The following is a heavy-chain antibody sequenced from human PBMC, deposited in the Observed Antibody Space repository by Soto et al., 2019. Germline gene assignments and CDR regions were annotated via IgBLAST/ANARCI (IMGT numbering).Heavy chain of an antibody. D-gene: IGHD3-10*02. CDR1: GFTFSSYE. CDR3: ARWILFGELSYYFDY. V-gene: IGHV3-48*03. CDR2: ISSSSTTI. Sequence: EVQLVESGGGLVQPGGSLRLSCAASGFTFSSYEMNWVRQAPGKGLEWVSYISSSSTTIYYADSVKGRFTISRDNGKNSLYLQMNILRSEDKAFYFCARWILFGELSYYFDYWGQGTLVTVSS. J-gene: IGHJ4*02.